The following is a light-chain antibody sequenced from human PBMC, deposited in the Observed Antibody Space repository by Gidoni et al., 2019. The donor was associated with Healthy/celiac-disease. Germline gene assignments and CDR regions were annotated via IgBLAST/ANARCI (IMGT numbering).Light chain of an antibody. J-gene: IGLJ2*01. CDR3: QSYDSSLSGSKV. Sequence: QSVLTLPPSVTDAPVQRVTISCTGSSSNIGEDYDVHWYQQLPGTAPKLLIYGNSNRPSGVPDRFSGSKSGTSASLAITGLQAEDEADYYCQSYDSSLSGSKVFGGGTKLTVL. CDR1: SSNIGEDYD. V-gene: IGLV1-40*01. CDR2: GNS.